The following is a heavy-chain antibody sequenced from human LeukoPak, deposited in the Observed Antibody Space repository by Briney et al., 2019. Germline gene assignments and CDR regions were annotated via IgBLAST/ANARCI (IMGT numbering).Heavy chain of an antibody. J-gene: IGHJ4*02. CDR2: IYNDGST. CDR1: GGSFSGYY. D-gene: IGHD6-13*01. Sequence: SETLSLTCAVYGGSFSGYYWSWIRQPPGKGLEWIGYIYNDGSTNYSPSLRSRVAISVDTTKNQVSLKLTSLTAADTAVYYCAGDRYSSIWSYYWGQGTLVTVSS. V-gene: IGHV4-59*03. CDR3: AGDRYSSIWSYY.